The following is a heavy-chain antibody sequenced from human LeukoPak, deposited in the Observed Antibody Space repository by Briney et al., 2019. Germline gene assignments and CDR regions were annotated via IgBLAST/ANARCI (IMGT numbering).Heavy chain of an antibody. Sequence: PSETLSLTCTVSGGSISSFYWSWIRQPAGKGLEWIGRIYSSGSTNYNPSLKSRVTMSVDTSKNQFSLKLSSVTAADTAVYYCARDSVAGAWAEYSQHWGQGIRVTVSS. CDR3: ARDSVAGAWAEYSQH. D-gene: IGHD6-19*01. CDR2: IYSSGST. J-gene: IGHJ1*01. V-gene: IGHV4-4*07. CDR1: GGSISSFY.